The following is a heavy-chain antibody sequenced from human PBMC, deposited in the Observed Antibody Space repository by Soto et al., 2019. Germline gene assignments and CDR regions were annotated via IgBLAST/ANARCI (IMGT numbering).Heavy chain of an antibody. V-gene: IGHV3-74*01. CDR1: GFTFSSYW. Sequence: EVQLVESGGGLVQPGGSLRLSCGASGFTFSSYWMHWVRQTPGKGLVWVARVNTDETRTSYADSVKGRFTVSRDNAKNPLYRQITSRRAEDTLVYYCAKVLIGHCYFDSWGKEPKFTVS. CDR3: AKVLIGHCYFDS. J-gene: IGHJ4*02. CDR2: VNTDETRT. D-gene: IGHD2-15*01.